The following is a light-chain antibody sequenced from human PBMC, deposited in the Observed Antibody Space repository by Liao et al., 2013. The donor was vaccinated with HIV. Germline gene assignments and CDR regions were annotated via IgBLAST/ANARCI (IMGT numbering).Light chain of an antibody. CDR1: KLGDKY. CDR3: QAWDSSTAEV. V-gene: IGLV3-1*01. CDR2: QDS. Sequence: SYELTQPPSVSVFPGQTASITCSGDKLGDKYAFWYQQKPGQSPVLVIYQDSKRPSGIPERFSGSNSGNTATLTISGTQAMDEADYYCQAWDSSTAEVFGGGTKLTVL. J-gene: IGLJ2*01.